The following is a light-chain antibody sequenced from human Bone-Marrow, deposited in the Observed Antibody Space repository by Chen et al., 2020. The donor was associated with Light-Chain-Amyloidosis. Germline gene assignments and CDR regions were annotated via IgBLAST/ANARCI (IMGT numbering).Light chain of an antibody. CDR1: QSISSW. Sequence: DIQRTQSPSTLSASVGDRVSISCRASQSISSWVAWYQQKPGKAPKLLIHKASSFESGVPSRFSGSGSWTEFTLTISSLQPDDFANDYCQQSHRYFWAFGQGTKVEIK. V-gene: IGKV1-5*03. CDR2: KAS. J-gene: IGKJ1*01. CDR3: QQSHRYFWA.